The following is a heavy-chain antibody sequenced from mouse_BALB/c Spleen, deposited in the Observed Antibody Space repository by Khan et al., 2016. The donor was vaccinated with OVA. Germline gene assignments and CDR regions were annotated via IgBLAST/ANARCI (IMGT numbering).Heavy chain of an antibody. J-gene: IGHJ2*01. D-gene: IGHD1-1*01. V-gene: IGHV3-2*02. Sequence: EVQLQESGPGLVKPSQSLSLTCTVTGYSITSDYAWNWIRQFPGNKLEWMAYITYSGSTGYNPSLKGRISITRDTSKNQFFLQLKSVTTEDTAADYCARDYGSSYLFFDYWGQGTTLTVSS. CDR1: GYSITSDYA. CDR2: ITYSGST. CDR3: ARDYGSSYLFFDY.